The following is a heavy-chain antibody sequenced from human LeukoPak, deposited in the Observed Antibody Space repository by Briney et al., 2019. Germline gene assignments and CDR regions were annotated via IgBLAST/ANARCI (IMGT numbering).Heavy chain of an antibody. V-gene: IGHV5-51*01. CDR1: GYSFTNYW. Sequence: GESLKISCKGSGYSFTNYWIAWVRQMPGKGLEWMGIIYPGDSDTRYSPSFQGQVTISADRSISTAYLQWSSLKASDTAMYYCARLRFLEWIDYWGQGTLVTVSS. CDR3: ARLRFLEWIDY. J-gene: IGHJ4*02. CDR2: IYPGDSDT. D-gene: IGHD3-3*01.